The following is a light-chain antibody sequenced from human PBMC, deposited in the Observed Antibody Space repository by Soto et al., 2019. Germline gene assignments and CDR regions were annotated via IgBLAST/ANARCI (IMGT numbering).Light chain of an antibody. J-gene: IGKJ1*01. CDR1: QSVNSN. V-gene: IGKV3-15*01. CDR3: QQYNNWPPRT. Sequence: EIVMTQSPATLSVSPGERATLSCRASQSVNSNVAWYQQKPGQAPRLLLYGASTRATGIPARFSGSGSGTEYTLTISSRQSEDFAVYYCQQYNNWPPRTFGQGTKVEIK. CDR2: GAS.